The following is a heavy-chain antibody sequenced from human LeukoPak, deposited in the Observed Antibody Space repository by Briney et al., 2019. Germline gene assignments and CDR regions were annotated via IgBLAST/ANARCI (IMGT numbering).Heavy chain of an antibody. CDR1: GFTFSSYA. D-gene: IGHD5-18*01. CDR2: ISYDGSNK. Sequence: GGSLRLSCAASGFTFSSYAMHWVRQAPGKGLEWVAVISYDGSNKYYADSVKGRFSISRDNAKNSLYLQMNSLRAEDTALYYCASADTGYYFDYWGQGTLVTVSS. J-gene: IGHJ4*02. CDR3: ASADTGYYFDY. V-gene: IGHV3-30-3*01.